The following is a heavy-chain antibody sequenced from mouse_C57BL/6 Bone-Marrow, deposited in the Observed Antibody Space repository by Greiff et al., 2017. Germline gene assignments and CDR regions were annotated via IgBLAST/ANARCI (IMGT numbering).Heavy chain of an antibody. CDR2: INPSNGGT. CDR3: ARTDGYLYYFDY. V-gene: IGHV1-53*01. CDR1: GYTFTSSW. Sequence: QVQLQQPGTELVKPGASVKLSCKASGYTFTSSWMHWVKQRPGQGLEWIGNINPSNGGTNYNEKFKSKATLTVDKSSSTAYMQLSSLTSEDSAVYYCARTDGYLYYFDYWGQGTTLTVSS. D-gene: IGHD2-3*01. J-gene: IGHJ2*01.